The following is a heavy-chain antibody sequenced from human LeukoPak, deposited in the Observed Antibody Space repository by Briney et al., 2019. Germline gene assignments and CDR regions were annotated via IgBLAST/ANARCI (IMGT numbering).Heavy chain of an antibody. V-gene: IGHV1-18*01. CDR1: GYTFTSYS. J-gene: IGHJ4*02. D-gene: IGHD3-9*01. CDR2: INAYNGNT. Sequence: GASVKVSCKASGYTFTSYSISWVRQAPGQGLEWLGWINAYNGNTNYAQKLQGRVAMTTDTSTSTAYMELRSLRSDDTAVYYCARDLSGGYYDILTGYYKRGETDKNYFDYWGQGTLVTVSS. CDR3: ARDLSGGYYDILTGYYKRGETDKNYFDY.